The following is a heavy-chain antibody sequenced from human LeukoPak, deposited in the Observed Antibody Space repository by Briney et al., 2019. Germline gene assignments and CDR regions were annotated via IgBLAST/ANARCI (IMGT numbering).Heavy chain of an antibody. J-gene: IGHJ4*02. CDR2: IIPIFGTA. D-gene: IGHD3-3*01. CDR3: ARTITIFGATHYFDY. CDR1: AGTVSSHS. V-gene: IGHV1-69*05. Sequence: SVKVSCKAYAGTVSSHSISWVRQAPGQGLEWIGGIIPIFGTANYAQKFQGRVTITTDESTSTAYMELSSLRSGDTVVYYCARTITIFGATHYFDYWGQGTLVTVSS.